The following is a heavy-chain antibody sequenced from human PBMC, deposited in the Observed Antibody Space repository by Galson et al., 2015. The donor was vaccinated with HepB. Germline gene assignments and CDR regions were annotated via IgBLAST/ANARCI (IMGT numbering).Heavy chain of an antibody. CDR3: VKDRAIFDY. J-gene: IGHJ4*02. Sequence: SLRLSCAAPGFIFSSYAMSWVRQAPGKGLEWVSTISGSGDSTYFADSVRGRFTISRDNSKNTLDLQMSSLRAEDTAIYYCVKDRAIFDYWGQGTLVSVSS. V-gene: IGHV3-23*01. CDR2: ISGSGDST. D-gene: IGHD2-21*01. CDR1: GFIFSSYA.